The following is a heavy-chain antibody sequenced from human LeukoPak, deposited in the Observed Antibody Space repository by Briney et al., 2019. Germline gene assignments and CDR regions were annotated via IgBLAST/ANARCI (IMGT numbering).Heavy chain of an antibody. CDR3: AKESCNFAPSFFGS. V-gene: IGHV3-23*01. Sequence: GGSLRLSCVASGFTFSNFAMSWVRQAPGRGLEWVSSVSGSGGSIYYADSVKGRFTISRDNSKKMLYLQMSSLRVEDTAVYYCAKESCNFAPSFFGSWGQGILVTVSS. CDR1: GFTFSNFA. D-gene: IGHD4-11*01. CDR2: VSGSGGSI. J-gene: IGHJ4*02.